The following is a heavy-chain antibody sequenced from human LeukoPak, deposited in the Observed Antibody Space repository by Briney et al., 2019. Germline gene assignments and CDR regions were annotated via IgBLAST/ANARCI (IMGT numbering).Heavy chain of an antibody. CDR1: GSTFSSYA. J-gene: IGHJ4*02. CDR3: ARDNPYRSSSGPLWD. Sequence: GGSLRLSCAASGSTFSSYAMSWVRQAPGKGLEWVSAISGSGGSTYYADSVKGRFTISRDNSKNTLYLQMNSLRAEDTAVYYCARDNPYRSSSGPLWDWGQGTLVTVSS. V-gene: IGHV3-23*01. CDR2: ISGSGGST. D-gene: IGHD6-6*01.